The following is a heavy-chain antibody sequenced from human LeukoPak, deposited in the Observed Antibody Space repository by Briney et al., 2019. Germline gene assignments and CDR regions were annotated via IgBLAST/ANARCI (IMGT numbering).Heavy chain of an antibody. D-gene: IGHD2-15*01. CDR3: ATGHVAAIGY. CDR1: GGSISRSSYY. J-gene: IGHJ4*02. V-gene: IGHV4-39*01. CDR2: IYYSGST. Sequence: SETLSLTCTVSGGSISRSSYYWGWIRQPPGKGLEWIGSIYYSGSTYYNPSLKSRVTISVDTSKNQFSLKLSSVTAADTAVYYCATGHVAAIGYWGQGTLVTVSS.